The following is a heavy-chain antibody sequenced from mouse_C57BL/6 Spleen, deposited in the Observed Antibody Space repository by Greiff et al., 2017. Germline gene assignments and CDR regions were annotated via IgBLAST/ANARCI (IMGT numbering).Heavy chain of an antibody. J-gene: IGHJ4*01. D-gene: IGHD2-4*01. V-gene: IGHV1-18*01. CDR2: INPNNGGT. CDR3: ARSLTIYYDYDVGDYYAMDY. CDR1: GYTFTDYN. Sequence: EVQLQQSGPELVKPGASVKIPCKASGYTFTDYNMDWVKQSHGKSLEWIGDINPNNGGTIYNQKFKGKATLTVDKSSSTAYMELRSLTSEDTAVYYCARSLTIYYDYDVGDYYAMDYWGQGTSVTVSS.